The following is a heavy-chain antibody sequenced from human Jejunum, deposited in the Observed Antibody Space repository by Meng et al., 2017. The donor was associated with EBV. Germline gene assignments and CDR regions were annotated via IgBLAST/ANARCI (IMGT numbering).Heavy chain of an antibody. V-gene: IGHV3-33*01. D-gene: IGHD1-26*01. J-gene: IGHJ4*02. Sequence: QVQLVESGGGVVQPGRSRRLSCAASGFTFSSYGMHWVRQAPGKGLEWVAVIWYDGSQTHYADSVKGRFTISRDDSKNTLDLQMNSLRPEDTAVYYCVRLEWDLSPPFDYWGQGTLVTVSS. CDR3: VRLEWDLSPPFDY. CDR1: GFTFSSYG. CDR2: IWYDGSQT.